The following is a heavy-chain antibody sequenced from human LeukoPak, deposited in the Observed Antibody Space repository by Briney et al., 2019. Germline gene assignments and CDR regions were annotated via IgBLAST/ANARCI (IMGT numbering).Heavy chain of an antibody. D-gene: IGHD2-2*01. J-gene: IGHJ5*02. CDR1: GGSFSGYY. CDR2: INHSGSS. Sequence: SETLSLTCAIYGGSFSGYYWSWIRQPPGKGLEWIGEINHSGSSNYNPSLKSRVTISVDTSKNQFSLKLSSVTAADTAVYYCAIHIVVVPAAKKKNWFDPWGQGTLVTVSS. CDR3: AIHIVVVPAAKKKNWFDP. V-gene: IGHV4-34*01.